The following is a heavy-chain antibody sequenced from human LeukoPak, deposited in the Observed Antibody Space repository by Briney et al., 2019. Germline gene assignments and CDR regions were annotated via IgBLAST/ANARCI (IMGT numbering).Heavy chain of an antibody. J-gene: IGHJ5*02. CDR1: GFTVSSNY. Sequence: GGSPRLSCAASGFTVSSNYMSWVRQAPGKGLEWVSAISGSGGSTYYADSVKGRFTISRDNSKNTLYLQMNSLRAEDTAVYYCAKEGIAAAGTFGWFDPWGQGTLVTVSS. V-gene: IGHV3-23*01. D-gene: IGHD6-13*01. CDR3: AKEGIAAAGTFGWFDP. CDR2: ISGSGGST.